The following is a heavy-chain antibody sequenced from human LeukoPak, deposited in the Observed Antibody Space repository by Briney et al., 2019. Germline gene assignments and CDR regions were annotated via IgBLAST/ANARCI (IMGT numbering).Heavy chain of an antibody. CDR1: GYTFCSND. CDR3: ARSIAVGGTLDRPRYYYMDV. J-gene: IGHJ6*03. Sequence: ASVKVSCKASGYTFCSNDINWVRQATGQGLEWMGWMNPNSGNTGYAQKLQGRVTMTTDTSTSTAYVELRSLRSDDTAVYYCARSIAVGGTLDRPRYYYMDVWGKGTTVTVSS. V-gene: IGHV1-8*01. D-gene: IGHD6-19*01. CDR2: MNPNSGNT.